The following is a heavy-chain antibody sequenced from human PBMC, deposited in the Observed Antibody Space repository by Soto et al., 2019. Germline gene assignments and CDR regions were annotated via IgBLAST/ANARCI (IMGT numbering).Heavy chain of an antibody. Sequence: QVQLVESGGGVVQPGRSLRLSCAASGFTFSSYGMHWVRQAPGKGLEWVAVIWYDGSNKYYADSVKGRFTISRDNSKNTLYLQMNSLRAEDTAVYYCARGDLTGTTKYYYYGMDVWGQGTTVTVSS. J-gene: IGHJ6*02. V-gene: IGHV3-33*01. CDR2: IWYDGSNK. D-gene: IGHD1-7*01. CDR3: ARGDLTGTTKYYYYGMDV. CDR1: GFTFSSYG.